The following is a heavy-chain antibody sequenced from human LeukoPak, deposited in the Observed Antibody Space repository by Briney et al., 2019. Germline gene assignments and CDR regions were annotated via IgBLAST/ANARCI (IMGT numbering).Heavy chain of an antibody. V-gene: IGHV4-31*03. CDR2: IYYSGST. D-gene: IGHD6-19*01. CDR3: ARASFLAVAGVDY. CDR1: GGSISSGGYY. J-gene: IGHJ4*02. Sequence: SETLSLTCTVSGGSISSGGYYWSWIRQHPGKGLEWIGYIYYSGSTYYNPSLKSRVTISVDTSKDQFSLKLSSVTAAGTAVYYCARASFLAVAGVDYWGQGTLVTVSS.